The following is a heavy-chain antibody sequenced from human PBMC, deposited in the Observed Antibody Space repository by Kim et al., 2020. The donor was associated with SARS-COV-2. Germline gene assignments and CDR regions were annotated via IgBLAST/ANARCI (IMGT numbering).Heavy chain of an antibody. D-gene: IGHD6-13*01. V-gene: IGHV6-1*01. Sequence: YAVSVKSRVTIIPDTSKNQFSLQLNSVTPEDTAVYYCARGLAATIYYFDYWGQGTLVTVSS. CDR3: ARGLAATIYYFDY. J-gene: IGHJ4*02.